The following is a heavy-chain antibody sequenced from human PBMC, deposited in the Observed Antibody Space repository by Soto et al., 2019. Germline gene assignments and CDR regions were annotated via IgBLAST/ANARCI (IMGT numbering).Heavy chain of an antibody. CDR2: MNPNSGNT. Sequence: GASVKVSCKASGYTFTSYDINWVRQATGQGLEWMGWMNPNSGNTGYAQKFQGRVTMTRNTSISTAYMELSSLRSEDTAVYYCARFFLRSGAPIAARIPLGYWGQGTLVTVSS. D-gene: IGHD6-6*01. CDR3: ARFFLRSGAPIAARIPLGY. V-gene: IGHV1-8*01. J-gene: IGHJ4*02. CDR1: GYTFTSYD.